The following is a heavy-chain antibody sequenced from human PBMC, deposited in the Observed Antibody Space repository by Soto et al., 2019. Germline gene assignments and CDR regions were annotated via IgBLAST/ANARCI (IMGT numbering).Heavy chain of an antibody. CDR3: ARTLYGDNVDY. CDR2: MNPNSGNT. D-gene: IGHD4-17*01. CDR1: GYTCTIYD. Sequence: QVQLVQPGAEVKKPGASVKVSCKASGYTCTIYDINWVRQATGQGLEWMGWMNPNSGNTGSAQKFQGRVTMTMTTSRSTAYMELSSLRSEDTAVYYCARTLYGDNVDYWGKVTLVTVSS. V-gene: IGHV1-8*01. J-gene: IGHJ4*02.